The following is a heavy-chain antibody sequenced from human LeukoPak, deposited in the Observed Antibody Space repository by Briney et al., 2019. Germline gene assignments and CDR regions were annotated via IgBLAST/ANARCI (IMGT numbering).Heavy chain of an antibody. J-gene: IGHJ4*02. D-gene: IGHD5/OR15-5a*01. CDR3: ARSVWPEDF. V-gene: IGHV3-7*01. CDR1: GFALSNYW. Sequence: GESLRLSCAASGFALSNYWMSWVRLAPRRGLEFVANIDQNGNVKFYMDSVKGRFTLSRDNAENSVHLQMSSLRAEDTAVYYCARSVWPEDFWGQGTLVTVSS. CDR2: IDQNGNVK.